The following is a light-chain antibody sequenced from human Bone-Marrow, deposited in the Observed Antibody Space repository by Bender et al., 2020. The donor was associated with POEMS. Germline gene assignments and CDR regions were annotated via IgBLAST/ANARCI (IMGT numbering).Light chain of an antibody. J-gene: IGLJ2*01. CDR3: SSYTDISTVI. V-gene: IGLV2-14*01. CDR2: EVT. Sequence: QSALTQPASVSGSPGQSITISCTGSNSDIGYYDYVSWYQHHPDKAPKLIIYEVTGRPSGVSNRFSGSKSGNTASLTISGLQAEDEADYYCSSYTDISTVIFGGGTKLTVL. CDR1: NSDIGYYDY.